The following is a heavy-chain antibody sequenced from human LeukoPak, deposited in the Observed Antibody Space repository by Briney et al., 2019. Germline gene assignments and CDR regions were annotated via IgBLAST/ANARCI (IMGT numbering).Heavy chain of an antibody. Sequence: GGSLRLSCAASGFTFSSYDIHWVRQAPGKGLEWVALIRYDGTNKYYADSVRGRFTISRDNSKNTLYLQMNSLRAEDTAVYYCAREVQGYSDYWGQGTLVTVSS. V-gene: IGHV3-30*02. D-gene: IGHD1-1*01. CDR3: AREVQGYSDY. CDR2: IRYDGTNK. CDR1: GFTFSSYD. J-gene: IGHJ4*02.